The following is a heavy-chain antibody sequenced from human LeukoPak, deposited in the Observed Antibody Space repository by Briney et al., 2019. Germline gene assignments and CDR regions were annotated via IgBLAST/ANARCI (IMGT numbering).Heavy chain of an antibody. Sequence: GASVKVSCKASGYTFTGYYMHWVRQAPGQGLEWMGWINPNSGGTNYAQKFQGRVTMTRDTSTSTVYMELSSLRSEDTAVYCCARAQSGSYVAGGDYWGQGTLVTVSS. CDR2: INPNSGGT. J-gene: IGHJ4*02. V-gene: IGHV1-2*02. CDR1: GYTFTGYY. CDR3: ARAQSGSYVAGGDY. D-gene: IGHD1-26*01.